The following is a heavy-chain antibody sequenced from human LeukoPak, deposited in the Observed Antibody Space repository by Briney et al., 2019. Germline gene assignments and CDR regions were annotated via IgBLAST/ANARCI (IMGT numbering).Heavy chain of an antibody. D-gene: IGHD3-22*01. CDR3: AGYYYDSSRGFDL. V-gene: IGHV3-20*04. CDR2: INWNGAWT. Sequence: GGSLRLSCAASGFKLDDYVMSWVRQAPGKGLDWVCYINWNGAWTGYADSAKGRFTISRDNAKNSLYLQMNSLRAEDTALYYCAGYYYDSSRGFDLWGQGTLVTVSA. J-gene: IGHJ5*02. CDR1: GFKLDDYV.